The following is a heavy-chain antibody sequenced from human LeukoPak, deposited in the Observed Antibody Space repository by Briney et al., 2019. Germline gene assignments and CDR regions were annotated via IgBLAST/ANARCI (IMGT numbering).Heavy chain of an antibody. J-gene: IGHJ4*02. Sequence: GGSLRLSCAASGFTFDDYAMHWVRQALGKGLEWVSLISWDGGSTYYADSVKGRFTISRDNSKNSLYLQMNSLRAEDTALYYCAKDRGGILTGTPVYYFDYWGQGTLVTVSS. CDR2: ISWDGGST. CDR1: GFTFDDYA. V-gene: IGHV3-43D*04. CDR3: AKDRGGILTGTPVYYFDY. D-gene: IGHD3-9*01.